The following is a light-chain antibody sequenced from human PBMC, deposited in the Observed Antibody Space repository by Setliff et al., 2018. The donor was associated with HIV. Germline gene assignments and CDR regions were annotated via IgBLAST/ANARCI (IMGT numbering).Light chain of an antibody. J-gene: IGLJ2*01. CDR3: SSYTTNSTLVL. V-gene: IGLV2-14*01. Sequence: QSALTQPASVSGSPGQSITISCTGTSSDIGGYTYVSWYQQHPGKAPKLIIFEVSHRPSGVSNRFSGSKSGNTASLTISGLQAEDEADYFCSSYTTNSTLVLFGGGTKVTVL. CDR1: SSDIGGYTY. CDR2: EVS.